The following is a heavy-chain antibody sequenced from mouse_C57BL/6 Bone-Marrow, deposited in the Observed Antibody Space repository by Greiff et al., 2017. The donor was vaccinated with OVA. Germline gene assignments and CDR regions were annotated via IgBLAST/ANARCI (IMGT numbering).Heavy chain of an antibody. V-gene: IGHV1-7*01. CDR3: ARYPYFDV. CDR1: GYTFTSYW. J-gene: IGHJ1*03. Sequence: VQLQQSGAELAKPGASVKLSCKASGYTFTSYWMHWVKQRPGQGLEWIGYINPSSGSTKYNQKFKDKATLTADKYSSTAYMQLSSLTYEDSAVYYCARYPYFDVWGTGTTVTVSS. CDR2: INPSSGST.